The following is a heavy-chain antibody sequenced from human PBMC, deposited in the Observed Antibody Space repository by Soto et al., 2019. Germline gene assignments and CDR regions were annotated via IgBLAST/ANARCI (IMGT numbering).Heavy chain of an antibody. CDR1: GGTFSSYA. CDR3: ARGGGDCSGGSCYSGGWFDP. CDR2: VIPIFGTA. D-gene: IGHD2-15*01. Sequence: QVQLVQSGAEVKKPGSSVKVSCKASGGTFSSYAISWVRQAPGQGLEWMGGVIPIFGTANYAQKFQGRVKITADESTSTAYMELSSLRSEDTAVYYCARGGGDCSGGSCYSGGWFDPWGQGTLVTVSS. V-gene: IGHV1-69*01. J-gene: IGHJ5*02.